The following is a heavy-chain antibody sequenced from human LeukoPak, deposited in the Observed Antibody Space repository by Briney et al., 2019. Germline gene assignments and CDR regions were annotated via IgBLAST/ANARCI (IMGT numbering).Heavy chain of an antibody. Sequence: GGSLRLSCAASGFTFSLYWMNWVRRAPGKGLEWEANIKQDGSEKNYVDSVKGRFTISRDNAKNSLYLQMNNLRVENTAMYYCAGGTGFIIKDWGQGTLVTVSS. CDR2: IKQDGSEK. J-gene: IGHJ4*02. CDR1: GFTFSLYW. D-gene: IGHD3-9*01. CDR3: AGGTGFIIKD. V-gene: IGHV3-7*03.